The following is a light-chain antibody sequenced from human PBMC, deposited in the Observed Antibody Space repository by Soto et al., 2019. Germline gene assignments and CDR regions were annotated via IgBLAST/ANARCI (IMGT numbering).Light chain of an antibody. J-gene: IGKJ5*01. CDR3: QQYGSSPIT. V-gene: IGKV3-20*01. Sequence: IVLTECPCTLSLSPGEGARVSCRVSQSINSKSLVWYQRKFGQAPRLLIYGASSRATGIPDRFSGSGSGTDFTLTISRLEPEDFAVYYCQQYGSSPITFGQGTRLEI. CDR1: QSINSKS. CDR2: GAS.